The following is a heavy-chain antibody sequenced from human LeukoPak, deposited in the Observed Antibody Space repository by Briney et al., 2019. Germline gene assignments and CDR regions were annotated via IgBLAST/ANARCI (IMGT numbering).Heavy chain of an antibody. CDR2: ISGSGAST. J-gene: IGHJ4*02. Sequence: GGSLRLSCAASGFSFTTSWMSWVRQAPGKGLEWVSRISGSGASTYYADSVKGRFTISRDNSKNTLYLQMNSLRAEDTAVYYCAKDFGAAAGPGFDYWGQGTLVTVSS. CDR3: AKDFGAAAGPGFDY. CDR1: GFSFTTSW. D-gene: IGHD6-13*01. V-gene: IGHV3-23*01.